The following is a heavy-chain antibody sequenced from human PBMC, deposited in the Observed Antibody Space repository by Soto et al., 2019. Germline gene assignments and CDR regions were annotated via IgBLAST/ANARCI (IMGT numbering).Heavy chain of an antibody. CDR2: IYYSGST. CDR3: ARGGIAAAAPPDY. Sequence: QVQLQESGPGLVKPSQTLSLTCTVSGGSISSGGYYWSWIRQHPGKGLEWIGYIYYSGSTYYNPSLMSRGTISVDASKNQFSLKLSSVTAADTAVYYCARGGIAAAAPPDYWGQGTLVTVSS. V-gene: IGHV4-31*03. D-gene: IGHD6-13*01. J-gene: IGHJ4*02. CDR1: GGSISSGGYY.